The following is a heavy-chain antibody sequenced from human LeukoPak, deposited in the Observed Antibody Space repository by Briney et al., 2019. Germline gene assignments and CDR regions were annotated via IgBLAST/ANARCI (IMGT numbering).Heavy chain of an antibody. CDR1: GYTFTSYY. CDR2: INPSGGST. V-gene: IGHV1-46*01. D-gene: IGHD1-14*01. Sequence: ASVKVSCKASGYTFTSYYMHWVRQAPGQGPEWMGIINPSGGSTSYAQNFQGRVTMTRDMSTSTVYMELSSLRSEDTAVYYCARVVSRGYFDLWGRGTLVTVSS. J-gene: IGHJ2*01. CDR3: ARVVSRGYFDL.